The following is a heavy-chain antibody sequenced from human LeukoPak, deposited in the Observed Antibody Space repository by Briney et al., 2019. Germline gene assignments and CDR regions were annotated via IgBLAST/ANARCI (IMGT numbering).Heavy chain of an antibody. CDR3: ARFTLEWLRGPDY. V-gene: IGHV3-21*01. CDR1: GFTFSSYT. CDR2: ISSSSSYI. D-gene: IGHD5-12*01. Sequence: GGSLRLSCAASGFTFSSYTMNWVRQAPGKGLEWVSSISSSSSYIYYADSVEGRFTISRDNAKNSLYLQMNSLRAEDTAVYYCARFTLEWLRGPDYWGQGTLVTVSS. J-gene: IGHJ4*02.